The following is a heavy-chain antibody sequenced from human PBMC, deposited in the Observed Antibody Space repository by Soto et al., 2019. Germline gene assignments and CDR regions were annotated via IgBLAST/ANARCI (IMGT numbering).Heavy chain of an antibody. CDR3: ASSETTTVYYYYYGMDV. D-gene: IGHD4-17*01. Sequence: QVQLVQSGAEVKKPGSSVKVSCKASGGTFSSYAISWVRQAPGHGLEWMGGIIPIFGTANYAQKFQGRVTITADKSTSTAYMELSSLRSEDTAVYYCASSETTTVYYYYYGMDVWGQGTTVTVSS. J-gene: IGHJ6*02. CDR2: IIPIFGTA. CDR1: GGTFSSYA. V-gene: IGHV1-69*06.